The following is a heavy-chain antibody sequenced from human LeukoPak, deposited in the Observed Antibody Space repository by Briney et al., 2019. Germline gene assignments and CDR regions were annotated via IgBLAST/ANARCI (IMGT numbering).Heavy chain of an antibody. CDR2: VFYSGNT. D-gene: IGHD3-10*01. Sequence: PSESLSLTCGVSGGSISTNTFFWGWIRQPPGKGLEWIGNVFYSGNTMYNPSLKSRVTISVDRSKNQFSLKLSSVTAADTAVYYCARGQYGSGDQPPDAFDIWGQGTMVTVSS. J-gene: IGHJ3*02. CDR3: ARGQYGSGDQPPDAFDI. CDR1: GGSISTNTFF. V-gene: IGHV4-39*07.